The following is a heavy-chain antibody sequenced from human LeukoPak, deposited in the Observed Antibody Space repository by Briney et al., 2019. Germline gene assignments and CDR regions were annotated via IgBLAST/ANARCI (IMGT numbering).Heavy chain of an antibody. CDR3: TTPGYCSGGSCYSDY. CDR1: GFTFSNAW. V-gene: IGHV3-15*01. D-gene: IGHD2-15*01. J-gene: IGHJ4*02. Sequence: PGGSLRLSCAASGFTFSNAWMSWVRQAPGKGLEWVGRIKSKTDGGTTDYAAPVEGRSTISRDDSKNTLYLQMNSLKTEDTAVYYCTTPGYCSGGSCYSDYWGQGTLVTVSS. CDR2: IKSKTDGGTT.